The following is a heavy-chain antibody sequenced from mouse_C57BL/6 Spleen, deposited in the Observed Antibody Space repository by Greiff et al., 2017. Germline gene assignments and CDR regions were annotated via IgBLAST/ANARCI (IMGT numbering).Heavy chain of an antibody. V-gene: IGHV5-9-1*02. CDR2: ISSGGDYI. Sequence: EVKLVESGEGLVKPGGSLKLSCAASGFTFSSYAMSWVRQTPEKRLEWVAYISSGGDYIYYADTVKGRFTISRDNARNTLYLQMSSLKSEDTAMYYCTREDGYWFAYWGQGTLVTVSA. CDR1: GFTFSSYA. CDR3: TREDGYWFAY. J-gene: IGHJ3*01. D-gene: IGHD2-3*01.